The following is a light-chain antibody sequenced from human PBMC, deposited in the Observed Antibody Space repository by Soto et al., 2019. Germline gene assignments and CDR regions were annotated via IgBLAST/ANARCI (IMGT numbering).Light chain of an antibody. CDR2: DAS. Sequence: DIQMTQSPSTLCASVGDRVTIACRASESIRTWLAWYQHKPGKAPKFLIYDASTLESGVPSRFSGSGSGTEFTLTISSLQPDDFATYYCQQYNNYPRTFGQGTKVDIK. V-gene: IGKV1-5*01. J-gene: IGKJ1*01. CDR3: QQYNNYPRT. CDR1: ESIRTW.